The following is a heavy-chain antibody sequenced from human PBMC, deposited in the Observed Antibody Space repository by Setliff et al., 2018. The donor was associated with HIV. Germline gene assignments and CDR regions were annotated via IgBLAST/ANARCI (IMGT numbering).Heavy chain of an antibody. V-gene: IGHV4-39*01. CDR2: IHYSGST. J-gene: IGHJ4*02. Sequence: SETLSLTCTVSGGSISSSSYYWGWIRQPPGKGLEWIGSIHYSGSTYYNPSLKSRVTISVDTSKKLFSLKLSSVTAADTAVYYCARLRPSVADRSYFDHWGQGTLVTVSS. D-gene: IGHD6-19*01. CDR3: ARLRPSVADRSYFDH. CDR1: GGSISSSSYY.